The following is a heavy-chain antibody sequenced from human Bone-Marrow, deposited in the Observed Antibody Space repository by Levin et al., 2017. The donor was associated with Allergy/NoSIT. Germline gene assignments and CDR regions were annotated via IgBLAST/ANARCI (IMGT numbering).Heavy chain of an antibody. D-gene: IGHD4-17*01. CDR3: ARCGDLANNYYGMDV. CDR2: ISGAGSGI. V-gene: IGHV3-74*01. Sequence: GGSLRLSCAASGFSFSSYWMHWVRQVPGKGLVWVSRISGAGSGIIYADSVKGRFTISRDNAKNTLYLQMNSLRAEDTAVYYCARCGDLANNYYGMDVWGPGTTVTVSS. CDR1: GFSFSSYW. J-gene: IGHJ6*02.